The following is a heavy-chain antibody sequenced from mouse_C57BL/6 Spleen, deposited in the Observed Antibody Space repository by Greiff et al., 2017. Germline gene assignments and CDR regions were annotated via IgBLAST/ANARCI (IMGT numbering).Heavy chain of an antibody. CDR3: ARPVSIGSSGYSWFAY. CDR2: ISSGSSTI. J-gene: IGHJ3*01. CDR1: GFTFSDYG. Sequence: DVHLVESGGGLVKPGGSLKLSCAASGFTFSDYGMHWVRQAPEKGLEWVAYISSGSSTIYYADTVKGRFTISRDNAKNTLFLQMTSLRSEDTAMYYCARPVSIGSSGYSWFAYWGQGTLVTVSA. D-gene: IGHD3-2*02. V-gene: IGHV5-17*01.